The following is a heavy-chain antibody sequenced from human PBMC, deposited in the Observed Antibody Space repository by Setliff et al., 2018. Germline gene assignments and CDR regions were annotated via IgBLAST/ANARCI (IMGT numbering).Heavy chain of an antibody. V-gene: IGHV4-59*11. J-gene: IGHJ3*02. CDR3: AGGFYYYDSSGYSDAFDI. CDR1: GGSITSHY. CDR2: IDYSGTT. D-gene: IGHD3-22*01. Sequence: SETLSLTCSVSGGSITSHYWSWNRQSPGKRLEWIGYIDYSGTTNYNPSLKSRVTISSDTSKRQLSLRLSSVTAADTAVYYCAGGFYYYDSSGYSDAFDIWGQGTMVTVSS.